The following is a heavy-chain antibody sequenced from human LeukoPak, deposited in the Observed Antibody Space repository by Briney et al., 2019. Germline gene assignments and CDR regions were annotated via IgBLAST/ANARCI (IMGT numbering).Heavy chain of an antibody. V-gene: IGHV3-20*04. D-gene: IGHD2-15*01. Sequence: PGGSLRLSCAASGFTFDDYGMSWVRQAPGKGLEWVSGINWNGGSTGYADSVKGRFTISRDNAKNSLYLQMNSLRAEDTALYYCARDKVVVVAAEHYYYYMDVWGKGTTVTVSS. J-gene: IGHJ6*03. CDR3: ARDKVVVVAAEHYYYYMDV. CDR1: GFTFDDYG. CDR2: INWNGGST.